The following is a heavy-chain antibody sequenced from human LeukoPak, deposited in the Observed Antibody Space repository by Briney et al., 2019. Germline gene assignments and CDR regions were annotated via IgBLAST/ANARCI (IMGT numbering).Heavy chain of an antibody. CDR2: INPNSGGT. D-gene: IGHD3-3*01. Sequence: ASVKVSCKASGYTFTGYYMHWVRQAPGQGLEWMGWINPNSGGTNYAQKFQGRVTMTRDTSISTAYMELSRLRSDDTAVYYCARVPTIFGVVDYAFDIWGQGTMVTVS. V-gene: IGHV1-2*02. CDR3: ARVPTIFGVVDYAFDI. CDR1: GYTFTGYY. J-gene: IGHJ3*02.